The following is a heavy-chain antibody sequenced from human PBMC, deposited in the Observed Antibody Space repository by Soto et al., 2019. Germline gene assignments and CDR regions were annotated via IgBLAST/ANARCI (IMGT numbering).Heavy chain of an antibody. D-gene: IGHD4-4*01. Sequence: PGGSLRLSCAASGFTVSSDYMSWVRHPPGKGVEWVSVSCSCGSTYYADSVKGRFTISRDNSKNTLYLQMNSLRAEDTAVYYCAKDREYSNSKFDYWGQGTLVTVSS. J-gene: IGHJ4*02. CDR1: GFTVSSDY. CDR3: AKDREYSNSKFDY. CDR2: SCSCGST. V-gene: IGHV3-53*01.